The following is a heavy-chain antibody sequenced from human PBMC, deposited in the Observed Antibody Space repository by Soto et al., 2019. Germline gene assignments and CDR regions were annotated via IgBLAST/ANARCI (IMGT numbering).Heavy chain of an antibody. J-gene: IGHJ4*02. CDR2: IFPSGDS. Sequence: SETLSLTCTVSGGSISSLYWAWIRQPAGKGLEWIGRIFPSGDSTYNPSLTSRVSMSLDTSKNQFSLTVSSVTAADTAVYYCARASRCKSEYECFAWLDFWGQGILVTVSS. D-gene: IGHD6-6*01. CDR3: ARASRCKSEYECFAWLDF. CDR1: GGSISSLY. V-gene: IGHV4-4*07.